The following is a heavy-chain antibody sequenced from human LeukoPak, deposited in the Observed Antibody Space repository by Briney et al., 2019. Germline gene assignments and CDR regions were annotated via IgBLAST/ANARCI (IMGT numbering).Heavy chain of an antibody. Sequence: GGSLRLYCAASGFTFSDSTMHWVRQASGKGLEWVGRIRSKANSYATAYAASVKGRFTISRDDSKNTAYLQMNSLKTEDTALYYCTSSPVDYWGQGTLVTVSS. CDR1: GFTFSDST. V-gene: IGHV3-73*01. CDR3: TSSPVDY. J-gene: IGHJ4*02. CDR2: IRSKANSYAT.